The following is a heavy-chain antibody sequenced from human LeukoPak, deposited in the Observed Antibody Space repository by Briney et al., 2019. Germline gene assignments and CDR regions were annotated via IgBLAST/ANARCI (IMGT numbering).Heavy chain of an antibody. CDR2: IGVGGGNA. CDR1: GFTFSSAA. V-gene: IGHV3-23*01. CDR3: ANQQFSYYYDSSGYY. Sequence: PGGSLRLSCAASGFTFSSAAMSWFRQAPGKGLEWVSFIGVGGGNANYAGSVKGRFTISRDDSQNTLYLQMNSLRAEDTAVYYCANQQFSYYYDSSGYYWGQGTLVTVSS. D-gene: IGHD3-22*01. J-gene: IGHJ4*02.